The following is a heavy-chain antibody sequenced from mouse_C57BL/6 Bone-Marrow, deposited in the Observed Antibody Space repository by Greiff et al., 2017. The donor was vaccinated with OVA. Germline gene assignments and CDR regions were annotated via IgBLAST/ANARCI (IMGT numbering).Heavy chain of an antibody. D-gene: IGHD2-2*01. J-gene: IGHJ3*01. CDR3: ARAYLLWLRWFAY. CDR2: ILPGSGST. CDR1: GYTFTGYW. V-gene: IGHV1-9*01. Sequence: QVQLQQSGAELMKPGASVKLSCKATGYTFTGYWIEWVKQRPGHGLEWMGEILPGSGSTNYNEKFKGKATFTADTSSNTAYMQLSSLTTEESAIYYCARAYLLWLRWFAYWGQGTLVTVSA.